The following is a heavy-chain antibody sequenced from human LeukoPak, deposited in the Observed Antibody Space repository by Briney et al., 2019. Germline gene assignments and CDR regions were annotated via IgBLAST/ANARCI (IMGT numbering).Heavy chain of an antibody. Sequence: KPGGSLRLSCAASGFTFFSYTMNWVRQAPGKGLEWVSSISSSSSYIYYADSVKGRFTISRDNAKNSLYLQMNSLRAEDTALYYCARDHGSSDAFDIWGQGTMVTVSS. CDR3: ARDHGSSDAFDI. CDR2: ISSSSSYI. CDR1: GFTFFSYT. J-gene: IGHJ3*02. D-gene: IGHD6-6*01. V-gene: IGHV3-21*04.